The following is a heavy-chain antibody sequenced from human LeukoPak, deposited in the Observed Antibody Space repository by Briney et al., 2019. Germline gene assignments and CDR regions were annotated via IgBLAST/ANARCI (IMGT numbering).Heavy chain of an antibody. CDR1: GFTFSSYG. J-gene: IGHJ3*02. CDR2: IRYDGSNK. D-gene: IGHD3-22*01. Sequence: RAGGSLRLSCAASGFTFSSYGMHWVRQAPGKGLKWVAFIRYDGSNKYYADSVKGRFTISRDNSKNTLYLQMNSLRAEDTAVYYCAKDLIPNPVRGVQFFDAFDIWGQGTMVTVSS. V-gene: IGHV3-30*02. CDR3: AKDLIPNPVRGVQFFDAFDI.